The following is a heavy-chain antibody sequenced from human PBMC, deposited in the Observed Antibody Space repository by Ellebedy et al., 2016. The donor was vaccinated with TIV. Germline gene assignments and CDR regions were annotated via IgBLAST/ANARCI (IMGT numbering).Heavy chain of an antibody. CDR3: ASGPNHYFFDY. Sequence: SETLSLTCTFSGDSISNYYWSWIWQPPGKGLEWIGYIYYSGSTNYNPSLKSRATISLDTPKKQLSLRLTSVTAADAAVYYCASGPNHYFFDYWGQGTLVTVSS. CDR2: IYYSGST. J-gene: IGHJ4*02. CDR1: GDSISNYY. V-gene: IGHV4-59*01. D-gene: IGHD3-10*01.